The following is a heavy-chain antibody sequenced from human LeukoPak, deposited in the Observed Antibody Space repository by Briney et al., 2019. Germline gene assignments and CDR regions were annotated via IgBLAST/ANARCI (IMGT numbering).Heavy chain of an antibody. V-gene: IGHV1-2*02. Sequence: VKVSCKASGYTFTDYYIHLVRQAPGQALEWMGWINPNSGDTKYRQKFQDRVTMTRDTSTTTAYMDLTRLKSEDTAVYYCARSERRLDISHYYYPMDVWGQGTTVTVSS. CDR1: GYTFTDYY. D-gene: IGHD1-1*01. CDR2: INPNSGDT. CDR3: ARSERRLDISHYYYPMDV. J-gene: IGHJ6*02.